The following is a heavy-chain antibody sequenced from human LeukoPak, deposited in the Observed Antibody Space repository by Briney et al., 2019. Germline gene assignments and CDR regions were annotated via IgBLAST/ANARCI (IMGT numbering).Heavy chain of an antibody. J-gene: IGHJ4*02. Sequence: GGSLRLSXAASGFTFSNAWMSWVRQAPGKGLEWVGRIKSKTDGGTTDYAAPVKGRFTISRDDSKNTLYLQMNSLKTEDTAVYYCTTGYYYDSSGYYYWGQGTLVTVSS. CDR2: IKSKTDGGTT. CDR1: GFTFSNAW. V-gene: IGHV3-15*01. CDR3: TTGYYYDSSGYYY. D-gene: IGHD3-22*01.